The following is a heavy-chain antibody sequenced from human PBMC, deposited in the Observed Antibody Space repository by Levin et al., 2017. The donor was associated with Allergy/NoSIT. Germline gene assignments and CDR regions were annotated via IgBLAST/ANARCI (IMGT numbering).Heavy chain of an antibody. Sequence: PSETLSLTCTVSNGSISSGNDYWGWIRQPPGRGLEWIGHIYYSGNFYYNPSLKSRLTISVDTSNNKFSLKLTSVTAADTAVYYCVRVFSPWVGRQWFDPWGQGTQVTVSS. CDR1: NGSISSGNDY. D-gene: IGHD3-10*01. V-gene: IGHV4-30-4*01. CDR3: VRVFSPWVGRQWFDP. J-gene: IGHJ5*02. CDR2: IYYSGNF.